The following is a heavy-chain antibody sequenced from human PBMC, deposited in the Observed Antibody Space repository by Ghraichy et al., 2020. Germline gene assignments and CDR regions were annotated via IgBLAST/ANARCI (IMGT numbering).Heavy chain of an antibody. V-gene: IGHV3-15*01. CDR2: IKSKTDGGTT. CDR1: GFTFSNAW. J-gene: IGHJ6*02. CDR3: TTDSARNYYYYGMDV. Sequence: GESLNISCAASGFTFSNAWMSWVRQAPGKGLEWVGRIKSKTDGGTTDYAAPVKGRFTISRDDSKNTLYLQMNSLKTEDTAVYYCTTDSARNYYYYGMDVWGQGTTVTVSS.